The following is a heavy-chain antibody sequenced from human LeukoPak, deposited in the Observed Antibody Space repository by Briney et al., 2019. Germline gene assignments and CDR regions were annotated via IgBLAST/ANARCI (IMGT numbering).Heavy chain of an antibody. D-gene: IGHD3-10*01. V-gene: IGHV1-69*01. J-gene: IGHJ6*02. CDR3: ARVDYYGSGHHYYYYYGMDV. CDR1: GGTFSSYA. Sequence: SVKVSCKASGGTFSSYAISWVRQAPGQGLEWMGGIIPIFGTANYAQKFQGRVTITADESTSTAYMELSSLRSEDTAVYYCARVDYYGSGHHYYYYYGMDVWGQGTTVTVSS. CDR2: IIPIFGTA.